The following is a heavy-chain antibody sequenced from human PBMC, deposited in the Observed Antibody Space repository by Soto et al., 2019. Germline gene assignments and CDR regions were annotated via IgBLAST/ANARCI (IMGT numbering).Heavy chain of an antibody. Sequence: SVKVSCKASGYTFTGNHMPWVRQASGRGRAWMGWINPISGDTNYAQKFQGRVTITADESTSKAYMELSSLRSEDTAVYYCAGGGAYYDILTGSSNSFDYWGQGTLPTDSS. CDR1: GYTFTGNH. D-gene: IGHD3-9*01. CDR2: INPISGDT. V-gene: IGHV1-2*02. CDR3: AGGGAYYDILTGSSNSFDY. J-gene: IGHJ4*02.